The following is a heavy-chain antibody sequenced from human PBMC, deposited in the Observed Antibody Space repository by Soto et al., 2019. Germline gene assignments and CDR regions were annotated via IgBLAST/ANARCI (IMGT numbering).Heavy chain of an antibody. Sequence: SETLSLTCAVYGGSFIGYYWSWIRQPPGKGLEWIGEINHRGSTNYNPSLKSRVTISVDTSKNRFSLKLSSVTAADTAVYFCARVGRVSNGGFFDYWGQGTLVTVSS. J-gene: IGHJ4*02. CDR1: GGSFIGYY. CDR2: INHRGST. CDR3: ARVGRVSNGGFFDY. V-gene: IGHV4-34*01. D-gene: IGHD2-8*01.